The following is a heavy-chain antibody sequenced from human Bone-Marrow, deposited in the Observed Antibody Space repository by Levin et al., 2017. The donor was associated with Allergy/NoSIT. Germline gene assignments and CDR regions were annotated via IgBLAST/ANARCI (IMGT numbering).Heavy chain of an antibody. CDR2: ISSSSSYI. J-gene: IGHJ4*02. CDR3: ARGYYYDSSGYPNLDY. CDR1: GFTFSSYS. V-gene: IGHV3-21*01. Sequence: PGGSLRLSCAASGFTFSSYSMNWVRQAPGKGLEWVSSISSSSSYIYYADSVKGRFTISRDNAKNSLYLQMNSLRAEDTAVYYCARGYYYDSSGYPNLDYWGQGTLVTVSS. D-gene: IGHD3-22*01.